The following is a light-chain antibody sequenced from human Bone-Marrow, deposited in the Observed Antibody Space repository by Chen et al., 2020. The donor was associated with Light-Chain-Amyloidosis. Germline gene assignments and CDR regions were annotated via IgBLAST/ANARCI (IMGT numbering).Light chain of an antibody. CDR1: NIGSTS. CDR3: QSADSSGSGV. CDR2: KDN. J-gene: IGLJ3*02. Sequence: SYVLTQPSSVSVAPGQTATIACGGNNIGSTSVHWYQQKPGQAPILVILKDNERASGIPERFSGSSSGTIVTLTIRGVQAEDEADYHCQSADSSGSGVFGGGTKLTVL. V-gene: IGLV3-25*03.